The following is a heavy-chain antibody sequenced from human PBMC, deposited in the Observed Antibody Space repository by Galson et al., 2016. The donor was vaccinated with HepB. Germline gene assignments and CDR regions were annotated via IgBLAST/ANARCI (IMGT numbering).Heavy chain of an antibody. CDR3: TREANDAFDI. Sequence: SLRLSCAASGFTLSKYHMHWVRQAPGKGLEWVALSFHDEDYTYYPDSVKGRFTISRDNTKGTVYLHMNSLQDEDTAVYYCTREANDAFDIWGQGTMVTVSS. CDR2: SFHDEDYT. V-gene: IGHV3-30-3*01. CDR1: GFTLSKYH. J-gene: IGHJ3*02.